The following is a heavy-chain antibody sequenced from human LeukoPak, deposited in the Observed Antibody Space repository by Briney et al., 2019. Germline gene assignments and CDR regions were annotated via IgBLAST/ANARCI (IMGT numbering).Heavy chain of an antibody. CDR3: AKGPLTEVAGTTWDY. D-gene: IGHD6-19*01. V-gene: IGHV3-30*02. Sequence: PGGSLRLSCAASGFTFSTYDMHWVRQAPGKGLEWVSFIRYDGSDKLYADSVKGRFTISRDSSKNTLYLQMNSLRAEDTAVYYCAKGPLTEVAGTTWDYWGQGTLVTVSS. J-gene: IGHJ4*02. CDR1: GFTFSTYD. CDR2: IRYDGSDK.